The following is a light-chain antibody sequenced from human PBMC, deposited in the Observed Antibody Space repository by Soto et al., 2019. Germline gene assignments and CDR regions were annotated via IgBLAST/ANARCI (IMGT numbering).Light chain of an antibody. V-gene: IGKV3D-15*01. CDR3: QQYHDWPPLT. J-gene: IGKJ4*01. Sequence: DIVMTQSPATLSESPGERVTLSCRASQSVSSNLAWYQQKPGQPPRLLIYDATSRATGIPSRFSGSGSGTDFTLTITSLQSEDFAVYFCQQYHDWPPLTFGGGTKVDIK. CDR2: DAT. CDR1: QSVSSN.